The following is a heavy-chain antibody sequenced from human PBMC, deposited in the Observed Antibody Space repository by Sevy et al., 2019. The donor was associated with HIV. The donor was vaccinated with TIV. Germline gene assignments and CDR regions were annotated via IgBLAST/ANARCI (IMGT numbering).Heavy chain of an antibody. CDR3: ARDAAEGPYSSSWYSNWLDP. CDR1: GFAFNSYS. D-gene: IGHD6-13*01. J-gene: IGHJ5*02. Sequence: GGSLRLSCAASGFAFNSYSLYWVRQPPGKGLEWVAAISYDGSYKYYADSVKGRFTMSRDNSKNTLYLQMNSLRTKDTAVYYCARDAAEGPYSSSWYSNWLDPWGQRTLVTVSS. V-gene: IGHV3-30*04. CDR2: ISYDGSYK.